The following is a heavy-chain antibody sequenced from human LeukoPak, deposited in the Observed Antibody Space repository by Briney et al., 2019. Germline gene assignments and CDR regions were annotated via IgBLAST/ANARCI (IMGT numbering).Heavy chain of an antibody. D-gene: IGHD3-10*01. CDR1: GFTFSSYS. J-gene: IGHJ4*02. CDR2: ISSSSSTI. Sequence: PGGSLRLSCAASGFTFSSYSMNWVRQAPGKGLEWVSYISSSSSTIYYADSVKGRFTISRDNSKNTLYLQMNSLRAEDTAVYYCAKAAYYGSGSHNDYWGQGTLVTVSS. CDR3: AKAAYYGSGSHNDY. V-gene: IGHV3-48*01.